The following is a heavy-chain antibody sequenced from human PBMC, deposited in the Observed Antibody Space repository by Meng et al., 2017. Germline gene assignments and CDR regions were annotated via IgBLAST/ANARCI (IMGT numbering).Heavy chain of an antibody. V-gene: IGHV1-3*01. Sequence: ASVKVSCKASGYTFTSYAMHWVRQAPGQRREWMGWINAGNGNTKYSQKFQGRVTITRDTSASTAYMELSSLRSEDTAVYYCARGGSSWSYFDYWGQGTLVTVSS. CDR1: GYTFTSYA. CDR3: ARGGSSWSYFDY. D-gene: IGHD6-13*01. CDR2: INAGNGNT. J-gene: IGHJ4*02.